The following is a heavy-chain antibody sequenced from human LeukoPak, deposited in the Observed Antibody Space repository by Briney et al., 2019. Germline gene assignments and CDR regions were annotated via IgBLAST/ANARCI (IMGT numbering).Heavy chain of an antibody. CDR2: INHSVST. V-gene: IGHV4-34*01. J-gene: IGHJ6*02. Sequence: PSETLSLTCAVYAGFFSGYYWSWIRQPPGEGLEWIGEINHSVSTNYNPSLKSRVTISVHTSKNQFSLTLSSVTAADTAVYYCARRRRGCSSTSCYAGYYYYYGMDVWGQGTTVTVSS. CDR1: AGFFSGYY. D-gene: IGHD2-2*01. CDR3: ARRRRGCSSTSCYAGYYYYYGMDV.